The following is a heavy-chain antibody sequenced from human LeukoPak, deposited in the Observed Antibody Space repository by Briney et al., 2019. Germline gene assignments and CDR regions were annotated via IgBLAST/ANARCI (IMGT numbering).Heavy chain of an antibody. CDR1: GGSFSGYY. CDR3: ARGRWFDP. Sequence: SETLSLTCAAYGGSFSGYYWSWIRQPPGKGLEWIGEINHSGSTNYNPSLKSRVTMSVDTSKNQFSLKLSSVTAADTAVYYCARGRWFDPWGQGTLVTVSS. V-gene: IGHV4-34*01. CDR2: INHSGST. J-gene: IGHJ5*02.